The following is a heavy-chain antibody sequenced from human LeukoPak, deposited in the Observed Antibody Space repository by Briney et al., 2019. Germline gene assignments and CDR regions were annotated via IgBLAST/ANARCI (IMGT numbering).Heavy chain of an antibody. CDR1: GGSITSYY. J-gene: IGHJ4*02. CDR3: AKSGGYGLIDY. CDR2: IYYSGST. D-gene: IGHD1-26*01. Sequence: SETLSLTCTVSGGSITSYYWSWIRQPPGKGLECIGYIYYSGSTNYNPSLKSRVTISIDTSKNQFSLRLSSVTAADTAMYYCAKSGGYGLIDYWGQGTLVTVSS. V-gene: IGHV4-59*08.